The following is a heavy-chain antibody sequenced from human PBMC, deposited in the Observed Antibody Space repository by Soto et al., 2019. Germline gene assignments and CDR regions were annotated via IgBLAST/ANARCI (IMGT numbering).Heavy chain of an antibody. Sequence: QEQLVQSGAEVKKPGSSVKVSCRASGGTFSNYAITWVRQAPGRGLEWVGGIIPIFGTVVYAQNLQGRVTITADNSTRMAYMELSSLRSDDTAVYYCAKFDPFGELLWFDPWGQGTLVTVSS. J-gene: IGHJ5*02. D-gene: IGHD3-10*01. V-gene: IGHV1-69*06. CDR3: AKFDPFGELLWFDP. CDR1: GGTFSNYA. CDR2: IIPIFGTV.